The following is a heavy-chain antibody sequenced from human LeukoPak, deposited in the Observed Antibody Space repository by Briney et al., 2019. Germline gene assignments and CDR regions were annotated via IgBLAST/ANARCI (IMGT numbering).Heavy chain of an antibody. V-gene: IGHV3-74*01. J-gene: IGHJ3*02. Sequence: GGSLRLSCAASGFTFSRYWMHWVRQAPGKGLVWVSRIKTDSSGTNYADSVKGRFTISRDNAKNTLYLQMNSLRAEDTAVYYCAREEEGDAFDIWGQGTMVTVSS. CDR1: GFTFSRYW. CDR3: AREEEGDAFDI. CDR2: IKTDSSGT.